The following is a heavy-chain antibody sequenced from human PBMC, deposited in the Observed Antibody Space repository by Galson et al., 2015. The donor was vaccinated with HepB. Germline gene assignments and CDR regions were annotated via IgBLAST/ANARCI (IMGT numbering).Heavy chain of an antibody. Sequence: SLRLSCAASEFSFTIYWMSWVRQAPGKGLEWVANINPDGSETYCLDSVKGRFTVSRDNAKTSLYLQMNSLRAEDTAMYYCAKGGWADYWGQGTLVTVSS. CDR3: AKGGWADY. V-gene: IGHV3-7*01. CDR1: EFSFTIYW. J-gene: IGHJ4*02. D-gene: IGHD3-10*01. CDR2: INPDGSET.